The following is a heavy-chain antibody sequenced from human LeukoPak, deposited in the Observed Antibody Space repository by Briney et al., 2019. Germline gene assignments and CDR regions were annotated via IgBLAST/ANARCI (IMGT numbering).Heavy chain of an antibody. V-gene: IGHV3-7*01. D-gene: IGHD2-2*03. J-gene: IGHJ3*02. CDR3: ARWISPHAFDI. CDR2: IKQDGSEK. Sequence: PGGSLRLSCAASGFTFSSYWMSWVRQAPGKGREWVANIKQDGSEKYYVDSVKGRFTISRDNAKNSLYLQMNSLRAEDTAVYYCARWISPHAFDIWGQGTMVTVSS. CDR1: GFTFSSYW.